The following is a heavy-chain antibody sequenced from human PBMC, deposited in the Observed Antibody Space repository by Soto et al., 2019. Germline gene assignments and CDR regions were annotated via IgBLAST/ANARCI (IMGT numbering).Heavy chain of an antibody. CDR2: ISAYNGNT. Sequence: GASVKVSCKASGYTFTSYGISWVRQAPEQGLEWMGWISAYNGNTNYAQKLQGRVTMTTDTSTSTAYMELRSLRSDDTAVYYCARGYSSGYYYGGSDFDYWGQGTLVTVSS. CDR3: ARGYSSGYYYGGSDFDY. CDR1: GYTFTSYG. V-gene: IGHV1-18*04. D-gene: IGHD3-22*01. J-gene: IGHJ4*02.